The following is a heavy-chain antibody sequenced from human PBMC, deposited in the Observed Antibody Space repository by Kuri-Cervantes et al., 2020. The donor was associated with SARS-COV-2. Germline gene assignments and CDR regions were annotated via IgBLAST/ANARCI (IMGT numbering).Heavy chain of an antibody. Sequence: GGSLRLSCAASGFTSSSYAMHWVRQAPGKGLEWVAVISYDGSNKYYADSVKGRLTISRDNSKNTPYLQMNSLRAEDTAVYYCQSFGGVIVQNWGQGTLVTVSS. CDR1: GFTSSSYA. V-gene: IGHV3-30-3*01. J-gene: IGHJ4*02. CDR3: QSFGGVIVQN. CDR2: ISYDGSNK. D-gene: IGHD3-16*02.